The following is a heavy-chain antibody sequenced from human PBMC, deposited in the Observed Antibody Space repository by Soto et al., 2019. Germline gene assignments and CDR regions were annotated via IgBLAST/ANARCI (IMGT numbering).Heavy chain of an antibody. D-gene: IGHD2-15*01. V-gene: IGHV1-18*01. CDR1: GYTFTSYG. CDR2: ISAYNGNT. Sequence: QVQLVQSGAEVKKPGASVKVSCKASGYTFTSYGISWVRQAPGQGLEWMGWISAYNGNTNYAQKLQGRVTMTTDTSTSPAYMELRSLRSDDTAVYYCARREVGYCSGGSCQGFDPWGQGTLVTVSS. CDR3: ARREVGYCSGGSCQGFDP. J-gene: IGHJ5*02.